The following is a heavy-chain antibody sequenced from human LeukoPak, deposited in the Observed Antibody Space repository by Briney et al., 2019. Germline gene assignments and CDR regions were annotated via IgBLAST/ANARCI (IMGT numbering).Heavy chain of an antibody. CDR1: GFTFSSYA. D-gene: IGHD3-16*01. J-gene: IGHJ4*02. V-gene: IGHV3-30-3*01. CDR2: ISYDGSNK. CDR3: ARERETDSYRSGGFFDY. Sequence: GGSLRLSCAASGFTFSSYAMHWVRQAPGKGLEWVAVISYDGSNKYYADSVKGRFTISRDNSKNTLYLQMNSLRAEDTAVYYCARERETDSYRSGGFFDYWGQGTLVTVSS.